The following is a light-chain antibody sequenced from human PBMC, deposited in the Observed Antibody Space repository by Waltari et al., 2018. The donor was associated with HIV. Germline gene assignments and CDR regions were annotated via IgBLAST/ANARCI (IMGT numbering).Light chain of an antibody. CDR1: SSNIGANYD. Sequence: QSVLTQPPSVSGAPGQRVTISCTGTSSNIGANYDVNWYRQLPGTAPQVLLYGNNNRPPGVPDRFSGSKSGTSASLAITGLQPEDESDYHCQSYDSTLSGWVFGGGTKLTVL. V-gene: IGLV1-40*01. CDR2: GNN. J-gene: IGLJ3*02. CDR3: QSYDSTLSGWV.